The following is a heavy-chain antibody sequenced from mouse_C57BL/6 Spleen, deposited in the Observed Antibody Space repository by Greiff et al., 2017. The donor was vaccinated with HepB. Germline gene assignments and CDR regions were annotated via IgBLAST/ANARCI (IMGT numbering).Heavy chain of an antibody. CDR3: ARGGDYDPPFFAY. Sequence: DVKLQESGPGLVKPSQSLSLTCSVTGYSITSGYYWNWIRQFPGNKLEWMGYISYDGSNNYNPSLKNRISITRDTSKNQFFLKLNSVTTEDTATYYCARGGDYDPPFFAYWGQGTLVTVSA. CDR2: ISYDGSN. CDR1: GYSITSGYY. D-gene: IGHD2-4*01. J-gene: IGHJ3*01. V-gene: IGHV3-6*01.